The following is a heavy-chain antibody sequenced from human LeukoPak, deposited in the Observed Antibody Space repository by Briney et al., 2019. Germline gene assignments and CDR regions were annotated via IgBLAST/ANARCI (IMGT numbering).Heavy chain of an antibody. CDR2: ISSSSSYI. V-gene: IGHV3-21*01. Sequence: GGSLRLSCAASGFTFSSYSMNWVRQAPGKGLEWVSSISSSSSYIYYADSVKGRFTIPRDNAKNSLYLQMNSLRAEDTAVYYCARDRYSSPLFDPWGQGTLVTVSS. D-gene: IGHD6-13*01. J-gene: IGHJ5*02. CDR1: GFTFSSYS. CDR3: ARDRYSSPLFDP.